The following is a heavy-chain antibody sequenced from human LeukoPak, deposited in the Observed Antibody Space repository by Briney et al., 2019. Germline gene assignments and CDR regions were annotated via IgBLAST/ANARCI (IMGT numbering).Heavy chain of an antibody. V-gene: IGHV5-51*01. J-gene: IGHJ4*02. CDR3: ARRAYYDSSGYYYYFDY. D-gene: IGHD3-22*01. CDR1: GYIFSNYW. CDR2: IFPGDSDT. Sequence: GESLKISCKGSGYIFSNYWIGWVRQMPGKGLECMGIIFPGDSDTRYSPSFQGQVTISVDKSISTAYLQWSSLKASDTAMYYCARRAYYDSSGYYYYFDYWGQGTLVTVSS.